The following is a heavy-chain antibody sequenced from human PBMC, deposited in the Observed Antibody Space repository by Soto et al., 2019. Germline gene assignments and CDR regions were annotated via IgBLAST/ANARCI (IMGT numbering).Heavy chain of an antibody. CDR1: GFTFSDYY. J-gene: IGHJ4*02. CDR3: AGQYSSSSVEF. Sequence: QVQLVESGGGLVKPGGSLRLSCAASGFTFSDYYMNWIRQAPGKGLEWVSYISSGAITIYYADSVKGRFTISGDNAKNSLYLQMNSLRAEDTAVYYCAGQYSSSSVEFWGQRTLVTVSS. D-gene: IGHD6-6*01. CDR2: ISSGAITI. V-gene: IGHV3-11*01.